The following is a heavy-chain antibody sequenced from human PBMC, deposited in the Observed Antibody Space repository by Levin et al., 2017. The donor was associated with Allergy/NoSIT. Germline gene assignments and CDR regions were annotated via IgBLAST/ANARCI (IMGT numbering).Heavy chain of an antibody. CDR2: IYSGGST. D-gene: IGHD5-18*01. J-gene: IGHJ4*02. CDR1: GFAVSSYY. V-gene: IGHV3-53*01. CDR3: ARGAQLWSYYFDY. Sequence: LSLTCAASGFAVSSYYMNWVRQAPGKGLEWVSVIYSGGSTYYADSVKGRFSISRDDPKNTLYLHMNSLRAEDTAVYYCARGAQLWSYYFDYWGQGTLVTVSS.